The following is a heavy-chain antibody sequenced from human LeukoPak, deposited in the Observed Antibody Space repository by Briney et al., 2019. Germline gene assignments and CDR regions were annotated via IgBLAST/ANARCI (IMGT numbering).Heavy chain of an antibody. D-gene: IGHD1-26*01. CDR1: GGTFSSYA. CDR3: ARDFREWELPEGWFDP. V-gene: IGHV1-69*04. Sequence: ASVKVSCKASGGTFSSYAISWVRQAPGQGLGWMGRIIPILGIANYAQKFQGRVTITADKSTSTAYMELSSLRSEDTAVYYCARDFREWELPEGWFDPWGQGTLVTVSS. J-gene: IGHJ5*02. CDR2: IIPILGIA.